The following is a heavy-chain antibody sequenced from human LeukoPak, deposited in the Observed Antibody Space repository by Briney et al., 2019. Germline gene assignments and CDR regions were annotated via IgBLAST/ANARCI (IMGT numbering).Heavy chain of an antibody. D-gene: IGHD1-26*01. CDR2: ISANSGGT. CDR1: GYTLTGYY. CDR3: ARDRGDLLTFDY. Sequence: ASVTVSCKASGYTLTGYYMHWVRQAPGPGLEGMGWISANSGGTNYAQKFQGRVTMTRDTSINTTYMELSRLRSDDTAVYYCARDRGDLLTFDYWGQGTLVTVSS. J-gene: IGHJ4*02. V-gene: IGHV1-2*02.